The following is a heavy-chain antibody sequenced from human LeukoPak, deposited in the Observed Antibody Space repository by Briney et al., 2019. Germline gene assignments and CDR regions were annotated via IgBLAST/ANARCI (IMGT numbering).Heavy chain of an antibody. CDR2: ISSNGGST. V-gene: IGHV3-64*01. J-gene: IGHJ4*02. CDR3: ARDLLPYSSGRGYFDY. CDR1: GFTFSSHA. D-gene: IGHD6-19*01. Sequence: GGSLRLSCAASGFTFSSHAMHWVRQAPGKGLEYVSAISSNGGSTYYANSVKGRFTISRDNSKNTLYLQMGSLRAEDVAVYYCARDLLPYSSGRGYFDYWGQGTLVTVSS.